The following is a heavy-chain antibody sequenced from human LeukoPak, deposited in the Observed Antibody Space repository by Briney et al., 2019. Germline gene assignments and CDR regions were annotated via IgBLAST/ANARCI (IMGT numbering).Heavy chain of an antibody. Sequence: SQTLSLTCTVSGGSISSGGYYWSWIRQPPGKGLEWIGYIYYSGSTNYNPSLKSRVTISVDTSKNQFSLKLSSVTAADTAVYYCARYYYDSSGYLRDDAFDIWGQGTMVTVSS. CDR3: ARYYYDSSGYLRDDAFDI. D-gene: IGHD3-22*01. V-gene: IGHV4-61*08. CDR1: GGSISSGGYY. CDR2: IYYSGST. J-gene: IGHJ3*02.